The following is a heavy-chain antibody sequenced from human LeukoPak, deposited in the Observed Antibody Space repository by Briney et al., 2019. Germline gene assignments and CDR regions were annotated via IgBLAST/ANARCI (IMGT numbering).Heavy chain of an antibody. CDR3: AKDKGVRSTSLDAFDI. Sequence: GGSLRLSCAASGFTFSSYAKSWVRQAPGKGLEWVSAISGSGGSTYYADSVKGRFTISRDNSKNTLYLQMNSLRAEDTAVYYCAKDKGVRSTSLDAFDIWGQGTMVTVSS. V-gene: IGHV3-23*01. CDR1: GFTFSSYA. J-gene: IGHJ3*02. CDR2: ISGSGGST. D-gene: IGHD2-2*01.